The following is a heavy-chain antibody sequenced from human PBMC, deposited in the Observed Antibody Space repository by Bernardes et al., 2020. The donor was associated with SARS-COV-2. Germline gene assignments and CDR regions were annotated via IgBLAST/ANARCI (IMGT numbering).Heavy chain of an antibody. CDR2: IHWDDDK. CDR3: LYRRRSATWYSDL. Sequence: SGPTLVKPAQTLTLTCTFSGFSFETSGVGVGWIRQPPGKALEWLALIHWDDDKRYSPSLKNRLSISRDASDNHVVLTMTNVDPLDTATYYCLYRRRSATWYSDLWGRGTLVTVSS. J-gene: IGHJ2*01. V-gene: IGHV2-5*02. CDR1: GFSFETSGVG.